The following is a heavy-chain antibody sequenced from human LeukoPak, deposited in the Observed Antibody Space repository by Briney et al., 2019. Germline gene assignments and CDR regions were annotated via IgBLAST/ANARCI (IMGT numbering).Heavy chain of an antibody. V-gene: IGHV3-7*01. CDR3: AGSSGWLFDY. CDR2: IKEDGSQI. J-gene: IGHJ4*02. D-gene: IGHD6-19*01. CDR1: GSTFSKYW. Sequence: PGGSLRLSCVGSGSTFSKYWMNWVRQAPGKGLEWVANIKEDGSQIYYVDSVRGRFTISRDNAKNSVYLQMNSLRAEDTAVYYCAGSSGWLFDYWGQGSLVAVSS.